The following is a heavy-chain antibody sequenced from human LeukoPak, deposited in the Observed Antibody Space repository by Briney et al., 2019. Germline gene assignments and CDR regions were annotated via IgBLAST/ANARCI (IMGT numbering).Heavy chain of an antibody. J-gene: IGHJ5*02. Sequence: SGGSLRRSCAASGFTFSSYAMHWVRQAPGKGLEWVAVISYDGSNKYYADSVKGRFTISRDNSKNTLYLQMNSLRAEDTAVYYCARYSSGWYWFDPWGQGTLVTVSS. D-gene: IGHD6-19*01. CDR1: GFTFSSYA. CDR2: ISYDGSNK. CDR3: ARYSSGWYWFDP. V-gene: IGHV3-30-3*01.